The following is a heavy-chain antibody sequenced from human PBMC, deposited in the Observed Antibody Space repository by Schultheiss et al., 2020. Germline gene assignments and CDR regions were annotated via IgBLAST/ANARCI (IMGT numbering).Heavy chain of an antibody. V-gene: IGHV3-48*01. CDR2: ISSSSSTI. CDR3: ASHDTYYYDSSGSKRDY. J-gene: IGHJ4*02. D-gene: IGHD3-22*01. CDR1: GFTFSSYN. Sequence: WGSLRLSCAASGFTFSSYNMNWVRQAPGKGLEWVSYISSSSSTIYYADSVKGRFTISRDNAKNSLYLQMNSLRAEDTAVYYCASHDTYYYDSSGSKRDYWGQGTLVTVSS.